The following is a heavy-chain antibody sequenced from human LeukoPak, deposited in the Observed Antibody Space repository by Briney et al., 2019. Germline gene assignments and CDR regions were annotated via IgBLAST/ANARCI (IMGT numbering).Heavy chain of an antibody. Sequence: PSETLPLTCTVSGGSISSRGFFWGWIRRPPGKGPEWIGSVYYSGATYYNSSLKSRVTISVDTSKNHFSLKLSSVTAADTAVYYCARLSCSDTICPTLPYNHFDPWGQGTLVTVSS. CDR1: GGSISSRGFF. CDR2: VYYSGAT. D-gene: IGHD2-15*01. CDR3: ARLSCSDTICPTLPYNHFDP. J-gene: IGHJ5*02. V-gene: IGHV4-39*01.